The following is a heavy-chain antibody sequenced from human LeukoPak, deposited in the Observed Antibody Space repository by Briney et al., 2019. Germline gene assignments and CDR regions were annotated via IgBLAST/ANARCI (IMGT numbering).Heavy chain of an antibody. CDR2: INPNSGGT. J-gene: IGHJ3*02. CDR3: ARDHDFWSGYYTGAFDI. D-gene: IGHD3-3*01. V-gene: IGHV1-2*02. CDR1: GYTFTGYY. Sequence: ASVKVSCKASGYTFTGYYMHWVRQAPGQGLEWMGWINPNSGGTNYAQKFQGRVTMTRDTSISTAYMELSRLRSDDTAVYYCARDHDFWSGYYTGAFDIWGQGTMVTVSS.